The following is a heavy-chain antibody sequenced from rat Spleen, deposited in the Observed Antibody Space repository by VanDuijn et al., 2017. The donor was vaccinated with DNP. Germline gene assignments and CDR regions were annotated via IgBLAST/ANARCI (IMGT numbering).Heavy chain of an antibody. Sequence: EVQLVESGGGQVQPGGSLTLSCAASGFTFSNYYMAWVRQAPTKGLEWVATISYDGSSTYYRDSVKGRFTISRDNAKSTLYLQMDSLRSEDTATYYCARHVYDGSYYSYFDYWGQGVMVTVSS. D-gene: IGHD1-12*02. J-gene: IGHJ2*01. CDR3: ARHVYDGSYYSYFDY. CDR1: GFTFSNYY. CDR2: ISYDGSST. V-gene: IGHV5-29*01.